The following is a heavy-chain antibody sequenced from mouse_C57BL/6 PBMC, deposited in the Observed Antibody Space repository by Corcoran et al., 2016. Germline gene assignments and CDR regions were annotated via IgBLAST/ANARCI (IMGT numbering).Heavy chain of an antibody. CDR3: ARQRDSYYYAMDY. Sequence: QIQLVQSGPELKKPGETVKISCKASGYTCTTYGMSWVKQAPGKGLKWMGWINTYSGVPTYADDFKGRFAFSLETSASTAYLQINTLKNEDTATYFCARQRDSYYYAMDYWGQGTSVTVSS. CDR2: INTYSGVP. D-gene: IGHD2-4*01. CDR1: GYTCTTYG. V-gene: IGHV9-3*01. J-gene: IGHJ4*01.